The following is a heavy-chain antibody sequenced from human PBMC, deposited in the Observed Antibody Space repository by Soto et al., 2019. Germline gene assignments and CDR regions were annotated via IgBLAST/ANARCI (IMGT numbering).Heavy chain of an antibody. Sequence: SETLSLTCTVSGGSISSYYWSWIRQPPGKGLEWIGYIYYSGSTNYNPSLKSRVTISVDTSKNQFSLKLSSVTAADTAVYYCARDQRYSSGWAFDYWGQGTLVTVSS. J-gene: IGHJ4*02. CDR3: ARDQRYSSGWAFDY. D-gene: IGHD6-19*01. CDR2: IYYSGST. CDR1: GGSISSYY. V-gene: IGHV4-59*01.